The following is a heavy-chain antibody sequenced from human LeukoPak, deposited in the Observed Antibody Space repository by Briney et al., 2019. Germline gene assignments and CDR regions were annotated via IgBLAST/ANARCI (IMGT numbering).Heavy chain of an antibody. Sequence: GGSLRLSSAPSMLTHSGCSIGFGCQDPGQGLVWVARINSDGSSRSYADSVKGRFTISRDNAKNTLYLQMSSLRVEDTAVDYCVIVISQTGTTSDSWGQGTLVTVSS. V-gene: IGHV3-74*01. CDR1: MLTHSGCS. D-gene: IGHD3-16*02. CDR2: INSDGSSR. CDR3: VIVISQTGTTSDS. J-gene: IGHJ4*02.